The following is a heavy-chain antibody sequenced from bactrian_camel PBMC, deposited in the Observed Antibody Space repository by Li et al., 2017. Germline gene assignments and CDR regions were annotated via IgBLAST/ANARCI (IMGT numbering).Heavy chain of an antibody. D-gene: IGHD1*01. CDR2: ISRQEIT. J-gene: IGHJ4*01. Sequence: HVQLVESGGGSVQSGGSLRLSCAASAYGYISFCMAWYRQAPGKARSLVSSISRQEITTYADSVKGRFTISRDNAKNLVFLQMNGLKSEDTAMYWCVRVSTENSPLSTFTYWGQGTQVTVS. CDR1: AYGYISFC. CDR3: VRVSTENSPLSTFTY. V-gene: IGHV3S53*01.